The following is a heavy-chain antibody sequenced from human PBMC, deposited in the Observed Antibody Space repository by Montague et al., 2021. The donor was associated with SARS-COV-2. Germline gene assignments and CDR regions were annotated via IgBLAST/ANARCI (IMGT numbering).Heavy chain of an antibody. CDR3: ASSYYYGSGTYVYNYYIDV. CDR2: ISYSGRT. J-gene: IGHJ6*03. V-gene: IGHV4-39*01. Sequence: SETLSLTCTVSGGSVSSNPYYWGWIRQPPGRGLEWVGSISYSGRTXFXXXXKXRLTMSVDSSENQFSLRLSSVTAADTAVYYCASSYYYGSGTYVYNYYIDVWGKGTSVTVSS. D-gene: IGHD3-10*01. CDR1: GGSVSSNPYY.